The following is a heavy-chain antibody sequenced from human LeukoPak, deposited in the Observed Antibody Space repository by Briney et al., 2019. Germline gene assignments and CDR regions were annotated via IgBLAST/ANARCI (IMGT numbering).Heavy chain of an antibody. CDR2: INHSGST. J-gene: IGHJ5*02. CDR1: GGSISSYY. D-gene: IGHD3-9*01. CDR3: ARRLSYYDILTGYYPGNWFDP. Sequence: SETLSLTCTVSGGSISSYYWSWIRQPPGKGLEWIGEINHSGSTNYNPSLKSRVTISVDTSKNQFSLKLSSVTAADTAVYYCARRLSYYDILTGYYPGNWFDPWGQGTLVTVSS. V-gene: IGHV4-34*01.